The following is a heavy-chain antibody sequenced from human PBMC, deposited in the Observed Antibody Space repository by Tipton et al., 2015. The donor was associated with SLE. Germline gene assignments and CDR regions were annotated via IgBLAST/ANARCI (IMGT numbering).Heavy chain of an antibody. CDR2: IRYDGSNK. CDR1: GFTFSSHG. J-gene: IGHJ3*02. D-gene: IGHD2-2*01. CDR3: AKGLTSIDI. V-gene: IGHV3-30*02. Sequence: GSLRLSCAASGFTFSSHGMHWVRQAPGKGLEWVAFIRYDGSNKYYADSVKGRFTISRDTSRDTLHLQMNSLRAEDTALYFCAKGLTSIDIWGPGTMVTVSS.